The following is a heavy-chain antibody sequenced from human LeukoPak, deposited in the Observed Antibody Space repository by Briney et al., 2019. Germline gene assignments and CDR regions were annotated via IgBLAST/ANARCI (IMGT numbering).Heavy chain of an antibody. J-gene: IGHJ6*03. V-gene: IGHV3-20*04. CDR2: INWNGGST. CDR1: GFTFSSYS. D-gene: IGHD2-2*01. Sequence: RRSLRLSCAASGFTFSSYSMNWVRQAPGKGLGWVAGINWNGGSTGYADSVKGRFTIYRDNAKNSLYLQMNSLRAEDTALYYCARATADIVGVPGEGDYYYYYMDVWGKGTTVTVSS. CDR3: ARATADIVGVPGEGDYYYYYMDV.